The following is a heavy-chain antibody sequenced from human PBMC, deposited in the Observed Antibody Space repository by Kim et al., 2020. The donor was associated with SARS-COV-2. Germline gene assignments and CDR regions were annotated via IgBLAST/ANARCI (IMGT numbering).Heavy chain of an antibody. V-gene: IGHV3-7*03. Sequence: YGDTGKGRLTNSRDNAKNSLYLQMNGLRAEEAAVYYCARESVVVGYYGMDVWGQGTTVTVSS. D-gene: IGHD3-22*01. J-gene: IGHJ6*02. CDR3: ARESVVVGYYGMDV.